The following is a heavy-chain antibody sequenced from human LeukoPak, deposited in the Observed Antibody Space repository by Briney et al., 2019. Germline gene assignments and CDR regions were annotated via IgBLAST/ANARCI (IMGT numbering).Heavy chain of an antibody. CDR3: ARDLRSVPTALGKNWFDP. Sequence: PGRSLRLSCAASGFTFSDYYMSWIRQAPGKGLEWVSYISGSGRTIYYADSLVKGRFTISRDNAKNSLYLQMNSLRAEDTAVYYCARDLRSVPTALGKNWFDPWGQGTLVTVSS. CDR1: GFTFSDYY. CDR2: ISGSGRTI. D-gene: IGHD2-2*01. J-gene: IGHJ5*02. V-gene: IGHV3-11*04.